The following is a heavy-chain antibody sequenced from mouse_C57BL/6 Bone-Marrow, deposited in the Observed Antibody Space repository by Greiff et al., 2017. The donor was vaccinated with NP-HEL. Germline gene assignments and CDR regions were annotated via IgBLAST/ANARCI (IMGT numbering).Heavy chain of an antibody. CDR2: INYDGSST. CDR3: AREGGLRRRTYAMDY. Sequence: DVHLVESEGGLVQPGSSMKLSCTTSGFTFSDYYMAWVRPVPEKGLDWVANINYDGSSTYYLDSLKSRFIISRDNAKNILYLQMSSLKSEDTATYYCAREGGLRRRTYAMDYWGQGTSVTVSS. D-gene: IGHD2-4*01. CDR1: GFTFSDYY. J-gene: IGHJ4*01. V-gene: IGHV5-16*01.